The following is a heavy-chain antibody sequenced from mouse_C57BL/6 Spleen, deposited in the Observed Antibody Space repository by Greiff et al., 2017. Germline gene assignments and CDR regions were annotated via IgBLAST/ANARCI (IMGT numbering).Heavy chain of an antibody. J-gene: IGHJ4*01. CDR3: ARSGYSNRGYYAMDY. V-gene: IGHV1-52*01. D-gene: IGHD2-5*01. Sequence: QVQLQQPGAELVRPGSSVKLSCKASGYTFTSYWMHWVKQRPIQGLEWIGNIDPSDSETNYNQKFKDKATLTVDKSSSTAYMQLSSLTSEDSAVYYCARSGYSNRGYYAMDYWGQGTSVTVSS. CDR2: IDPSDSET. CDR1: GYTFTSYW.